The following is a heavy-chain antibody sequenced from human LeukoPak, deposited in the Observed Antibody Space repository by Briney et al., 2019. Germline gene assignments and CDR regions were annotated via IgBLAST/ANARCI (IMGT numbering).Heavy chain of an antibody. Sequence: SETLSLTCTVSGDSIISGNYFWGWVRQPPGKRLEWIGSWHHSGITDYNPSLKSRVTIVADTSKNQFSLKLASVAAADSAVYFCARQYEFWGQGTLVTVSS. V-gene: IGHV4-39*01. CDR3: ARQYEF. D-gene: IGHD3-10*01. CDR2: WHHSGIT. J-gene: IGHJ4*02. CDR1: GDSIISGNYF.